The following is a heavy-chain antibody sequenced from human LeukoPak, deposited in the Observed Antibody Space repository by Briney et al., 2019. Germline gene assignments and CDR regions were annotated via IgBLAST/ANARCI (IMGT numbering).Heavy chain of an antibody. V-gene: IGHV4-34*01. CDR2: INHSGST. CDR3: ARDNSRGMDV. CDR1: GGSFSGYY. Sequence: SETLSLTCAVYGGSFSGYYWSWIRQPPGKGLEWIGEINHSGSTNYNPSLKSRVTISVDTSKNQFSLKLSSVTAADTAVYYCARDNSRGMDVWGQGTTVTVSS. J-gene: IGHJ6*02.